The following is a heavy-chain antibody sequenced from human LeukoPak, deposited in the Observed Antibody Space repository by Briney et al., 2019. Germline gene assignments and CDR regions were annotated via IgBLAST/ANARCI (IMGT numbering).Heavy chain of an antibody. CDR1: GGSFSGYY. J-gene: IGHJ4*02. CDR3: ASSIFWSGYYINY. Sequence: SETLSLTCAVYGGSFSGYYWSWIRQPPGKGLEWIGSIYYSGSTYYNPSLKSRVTISVDTSKNQFSLKLSSVTAADTAVYYCASSIFWSGYYINYWGQGTLVTVSS. D-gene: IGHD3-3*01. CDR2: IYYSGST. V-gene: IGHV4-34*01.